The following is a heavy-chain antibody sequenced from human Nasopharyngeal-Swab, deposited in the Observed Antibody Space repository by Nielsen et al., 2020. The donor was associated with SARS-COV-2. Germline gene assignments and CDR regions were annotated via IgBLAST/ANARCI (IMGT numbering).Heavy chain of an antibody. D-gene: IGHD3-10*01. CDR2: ISWNSGSI. J-gene: IGHJ3*02. Sequence: WIRQPPGKGLEWVSGISWNSGSIGCADSVKGRFTISRDNAKDSLYLQMNSLRAEDTALYYCAKGRSGSYDAFDIWGQGTMVTVSS. V-gene: IGHV3-9*01. CDR3: AKGRSGSYDAFDI.